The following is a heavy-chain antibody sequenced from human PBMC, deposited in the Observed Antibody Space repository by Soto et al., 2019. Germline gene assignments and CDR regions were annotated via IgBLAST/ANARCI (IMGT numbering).Heavy chain of an antibody. CDR2: MNPNSGNT. CDR3: ARVRATVTTGGMDV. V-gene: IGHV1-8*01. J-gene: IGHJ6*02. D-gene: IGHD4-17*01. Sequence: ASVKVSCKASGYTFTSYDINWVLQATGQGLEWMGWMNPNSGNTGYAQKFQGRVTMTRNTSISTAYMELSSLRSEDTAVYYCARVRATVTTGGMDVWGQGTTVTVSS. CDR1: GYTFTSYD.